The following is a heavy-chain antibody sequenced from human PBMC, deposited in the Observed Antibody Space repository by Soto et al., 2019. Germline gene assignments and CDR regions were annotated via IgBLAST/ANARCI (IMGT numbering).Heavy chain of an antibody. D-gene: IGHD5-18*01. J-gene: IGHJ4*02. CDR2: IIPILGIA. CDR1: AATFSSYT. Sequence: QVQLVQSGAEVKKPGSSVKVSCKASAATFSSYTISWVRQAPGQALEWMGRIIPILGIANYAQKFQGRVTMTADKSASTAYMELSSLRSEDTAVYYCARDYRVLVDTAMADWGQGTLVTVSS. V-gene: IGHV1-69*08. CDR3: ARDYRVLVDTAMAD.